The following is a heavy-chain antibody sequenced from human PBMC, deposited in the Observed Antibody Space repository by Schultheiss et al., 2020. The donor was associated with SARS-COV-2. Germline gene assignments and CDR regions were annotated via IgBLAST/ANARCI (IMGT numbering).Heavy chain of an antibody. D-gene: IGHD3-22*01. CDR2: IGGVDGIT. CDR1: GFTFSTYA. J-gene: IGHJ4*02. V-gene: IGHV3-23*01. Sequence: GSLRLSCATSGFTFSTYAMSWVRQAPGKGLEWVSTIGGVDGITYFADSVKGRFTVSRDNSKNILFLQMNSLRAEDTAVYYCAKQRGYYSDSPGCDSWGQGTLVTVSS. CDR3: AKQRGYYSDSPGCDS.